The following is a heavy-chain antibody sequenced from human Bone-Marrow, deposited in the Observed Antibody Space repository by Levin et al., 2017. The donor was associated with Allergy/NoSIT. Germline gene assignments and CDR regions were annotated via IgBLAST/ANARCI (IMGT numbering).Heavy chain of an antibody. Sequence: GGSLRLSCAASGFTFSSYDMHWVRQATGKGLEWVSAIGSAGDTYYPGSVKGRFTISRENAKNSLYLQMNSLRAGDTAVYYCARVRAYYYGSGRANYGMDVWGQGTTVTVSS. V-gene: IGHV3-13*01. J-gene: IGHJ6*02. D-gene: IGHD3-10*01. CDR2: IGSAGDT. CDR3: ARVRAYYYGSGRANYGMDV. CDR1: GFTFSSYD.